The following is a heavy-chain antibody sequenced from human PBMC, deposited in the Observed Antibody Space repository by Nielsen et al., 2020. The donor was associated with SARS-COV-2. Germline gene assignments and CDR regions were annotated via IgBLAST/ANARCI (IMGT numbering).Heavy chain of an antibody. J-gene: IGHJ6*03. V-gene: IGHV5-10-1*01. CDR3: ARYASEYYYYYYMDV. Sequence: GESLKISCKGSAYSFTSHWITWVRQMPGKGLEWMGRIDPSDSYVDYSPSFQGHVAISADKSISTAYLQWSSLKASDTAMYYCARYASEYYYYYYMDVWGTGTTVTVPS. D-gene: IGHD2-2*01. CDR2: IDPSDSYV. CDR1: AYSFTSHW.